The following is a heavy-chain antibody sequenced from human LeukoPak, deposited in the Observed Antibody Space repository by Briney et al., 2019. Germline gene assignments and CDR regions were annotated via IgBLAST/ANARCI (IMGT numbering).Heavy chain of an antibody. V-gene: IGHV1-18*01. J-gene: IGHJ4*02. CDR1: GYTFTSYG. D-gene: IGHD3-22*01. CDR2: ISAYNGNT. Sequence: ASVNVSCMASGYTFTSYGISWVRQAPGQGLEWMGWISAYNGNTNYAQKLQGRVTMTTDTSTSTAYMELRSLRSDDTAVYYCARDPYYYASSGYPVDYWGQGTLVTVSS. CDR3: ARDPYYYASSGYPVDY.